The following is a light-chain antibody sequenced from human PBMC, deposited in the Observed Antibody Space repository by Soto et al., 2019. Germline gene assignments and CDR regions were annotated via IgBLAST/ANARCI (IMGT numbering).Light chain of an antibody. CDR1: QTVSSDY. CDR3: QQNGGSPLVT. Sequence: NVLTQSPGTLSLSPGERATLSCRASQTVSSDYVAWYQQKPGQAPRLLIYDASTRATGIPDRFSGSGSGTDFTLTISRLEPEDFAMYYCQQNGGSPLVTFGGGTKVEIK. J-gene: IGKJ4*01. CDR2: DAS. V-gene: IGKV3-20*01.